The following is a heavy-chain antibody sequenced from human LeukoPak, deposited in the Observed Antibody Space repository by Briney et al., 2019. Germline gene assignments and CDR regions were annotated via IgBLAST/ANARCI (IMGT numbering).Heavy chain of an antibody. D-gene: IGHD3-10*01. CDR3: ARNPTMYYYGSGSPNWFDP. CDR1: GGSISSSSYY. Sequence: KPSETLSLTCTVSGGSISSSSYYWGWIRQPPGKGLEWIGSIYYSGSTYYNPSLKSRVTISVDTSKHQFSLKLSSVTAADTAVYYCARNPTMYYYGSGSPNWFDPWGQGTLVTVSS. CDR2: IYYSGST. V-gene: IGHV4-39*01. J-gene: IGHJ5*02.